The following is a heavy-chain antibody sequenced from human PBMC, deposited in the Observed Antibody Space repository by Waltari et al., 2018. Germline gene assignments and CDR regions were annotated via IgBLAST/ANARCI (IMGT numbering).Heavy chain of an antibody. CDR3: AKNSEPPWFDP. CDR1: GGSISSHY. Sequence: QVQLQESGPGLVKPSETLSRTCTVSGGSISSHYWSWIRQPPGKGLEWIGYIYYSGTTSYNPSLKSRVTISVDTSKNQFSLKVGSVTAADTAVYYCAKNSEPPWFDPWGQGALVTVSS. J-gene: IGHJ5*02. CDR2: IYYSGTT. V-gene: IGHV4-59*11.